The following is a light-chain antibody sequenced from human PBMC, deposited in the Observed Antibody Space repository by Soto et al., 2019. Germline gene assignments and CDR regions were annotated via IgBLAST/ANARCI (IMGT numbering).Light chain of an antibody. CDR1: SSDVGGDNY. V-gene: IGLV2-8*01. CDR3: SSYAGRSNV. J-gene: IGLJ1*01. Sequence: QSALTQPPSASGSPGQSVAISGTGTSSDVGGDNYVSWYQQHPGKAPKLMIYEVNKPPSGVPDRFSGSKSGNTASLTVSGLQADDEADYYCSSYAGRSNVFGTGTKVTV. CDR2: EVN.